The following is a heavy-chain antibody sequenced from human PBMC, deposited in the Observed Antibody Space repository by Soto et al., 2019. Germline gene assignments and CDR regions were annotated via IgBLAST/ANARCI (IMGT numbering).Heavy chain of an antibody. CDR2: ISYDGSNK. D-gene: IGHD1-26*01. CDR3: AKDGVLGVGATYYYYYGMDV. Sequence: GSLRLSCAASGFTFSSYGMHWVRQAPGKGLEWVAVISYDGSNKYYADSVKGRFTISRDNSKNTLYLQMNSLRAEDTAVYYCAKDGVLGVGATYYYYYGMDVWGQGTTVTVSS. V-gene: IGHV3-30*18. CDR1: GFTFSSYG. J-gene: IGHJ6*02.